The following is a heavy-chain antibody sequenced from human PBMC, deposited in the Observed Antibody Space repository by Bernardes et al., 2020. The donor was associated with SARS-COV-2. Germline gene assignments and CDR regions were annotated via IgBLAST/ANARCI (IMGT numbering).Heavy chain of an antibody. Sequence: ASVKVSCKISAYPFTNFGITWVRQAPGQGLEWMGWISPSTGHTNYAQKFQDRFTMTTETSTSTAYMELRSLRSDDTAVYYCARDDLGVGRFGAEYWGQGSLVTVSS. CDR2: ISPSTGHT. V-gene: IGHV1-18*01. CDR3: ARDDLGVGRFGAEY. J-gene: IGHJ4*02. CDR1: AYPFTNFG. D-gene: IGHD3-10*01.